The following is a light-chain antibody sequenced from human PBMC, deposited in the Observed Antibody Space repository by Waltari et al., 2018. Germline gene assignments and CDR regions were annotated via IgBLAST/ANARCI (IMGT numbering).Light chain of an antibody. CDR2: KDM. V-gene: IGLV3-25*03. Sequence: SYELTQPPSVSVSPGQTARITCSGPALAEQDGHWYQKRPGQAPVLVIYKDMERPSGIPERFSGSRSGKTVTLTISGVQAEDAADYYCQSADSSGIYVFGSGTQVTVL. CDR3: QSADSSGIYV. CDR1: ALAEQD. J-gene: IGLJ1*01.